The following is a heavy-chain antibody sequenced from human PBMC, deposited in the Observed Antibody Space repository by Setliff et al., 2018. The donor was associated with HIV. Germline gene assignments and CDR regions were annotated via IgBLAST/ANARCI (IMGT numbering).Heavy chain of an antibody. V-gene: IGHV3-21*01. D-gene: IGHD6-13*01. CDR3: ASLQDATAAGGMDY. CDR1: AFPFSSFS. Sequence: GGSLRLSCAASAFPFSSFSMSWVRQAPGKGLEWVSSISSTSISIHYADSVKGRFTISRDNAKNSLSLEMNSLRAEDTAVYFCASLQDATAAGGMDYWGQGALVTVSS. J-gene: IGHJ4*02. CDR2: ISSTSISI.